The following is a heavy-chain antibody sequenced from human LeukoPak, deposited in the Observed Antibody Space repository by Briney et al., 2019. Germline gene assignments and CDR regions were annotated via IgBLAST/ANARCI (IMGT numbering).Heavy chain of an antibody. D-gene: IGHD3-10*01. J-gene: IGHJ4*02. Sequence: PSETLSLTCAVYGGSFSGYYWSWIRQPPGKGLEWIGEINHSGSTNYNPSLKSRVTISVDTSKNQFSLKLSSVTAADTAVYYCARTLRWFGDYKGYFDYWGQETLVTVSS. V-gene: IGHV4-34*01. CDR1: GGSFSGYY. CDR2: INHSGST. CDR3: ARTLRWFGDYKGYFDY.